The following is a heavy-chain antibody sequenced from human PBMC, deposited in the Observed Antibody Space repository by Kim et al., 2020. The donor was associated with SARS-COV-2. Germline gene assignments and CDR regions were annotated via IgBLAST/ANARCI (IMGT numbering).Heavy chain of an antibody. Sequence: SETLSLTCTVSGGSISSGGYYWSWIRQHPGKGLEWIGYIYYSGSTYYNPSLKSRVTISVDTSKNQFSLKLSSVTAAATAVYYCARALSPLVRDAFDIWGQGTMVAVSS. CDR3: ARALSPLVRDAFDI. CDR2: IYYSGST. J-gene: IGHJ3*02. CDR1: GGSISSGGYY. V-gene: IGHV4-31*03.